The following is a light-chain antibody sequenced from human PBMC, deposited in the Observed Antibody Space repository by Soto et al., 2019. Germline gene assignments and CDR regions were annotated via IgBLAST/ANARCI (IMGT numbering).Light chain of an antibody. CDR3: QSYDSSLSVYV. J-gene: IGLJ1*01. Sequence: QSVLTQPPSVSGAPGQRVTFSCTGSSSNIGAGFDVHWYQQLPGTAPELLIYGNNNRPSGVPDRFSGSKSGASASLAIAGLEAEDEADYYCQSYDSSLSVYVFGTGTKVTVL. CDR1: SSNIGAGFD. CDR2: GNN. V-gene: IGLV1-40*01.